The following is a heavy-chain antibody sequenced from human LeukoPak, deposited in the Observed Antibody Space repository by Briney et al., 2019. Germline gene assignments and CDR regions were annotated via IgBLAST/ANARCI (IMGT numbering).Heavy chain of an antibody. CDR3: AKVPDYGVDY. D-gene: IGHD4-17*01. V-gene: IGHV3-23*01. CDR2: ISGSGGST. CDR1: GFTFSSYG. J-gene: IGHJ4*02. Sequence: GGTLRLSCAASGFTFSSYGMSWVRQAPGKGLEWVSAISGSGGSTYYADSVKGRFTISRDNSKNTLYLQMNSLRAEDTAVYYCAKVPDYGVDYWGQGTLVTVSS.